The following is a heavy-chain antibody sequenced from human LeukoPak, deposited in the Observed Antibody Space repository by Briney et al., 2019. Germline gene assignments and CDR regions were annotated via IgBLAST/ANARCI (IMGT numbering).Heavy chain of an antibody. V-gene: IGHV4-59*01. CDR2: IYYSGST. CDR1: GGSISSYY. J-gene: IGHJ5*02. Sequence: SETLSLTCTVSGGSISSYYWSWIRQPPGEGLEWIGYIYYSGSTNYNPSLKSRVTISVDTSKNQFSLKLSSVTAADTAVYYCARAPSYCSSTSCTNWFDPWGQGTLVTVSS. CDR3: ARAPSYCSSTSCTNWFDP. D-gene: IGHD2-2*01.